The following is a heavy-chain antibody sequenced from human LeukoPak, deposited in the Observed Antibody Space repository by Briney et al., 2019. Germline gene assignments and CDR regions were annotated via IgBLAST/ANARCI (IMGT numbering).Heavy chain of an antibody. J-gene: IGHJ4*02. D-gene: IGHD5-18*01. Sequence: PGGSLRLSCAASGFTFSSYAMSWVRQAPGKGLEWVSAISGSGGSTYYADSVKGRFTISRDNSKNTLYLQMNSLRAEDTAVYYCVRGGQRMGYSYVDPPQDYWGQGTLVTVSS. CDR2: ISGSGGST. CDR1: GFTFSSYA. V-gene: IGHV3-23*01. CDR3: VRGGQRMGYSYVDPPQDY.